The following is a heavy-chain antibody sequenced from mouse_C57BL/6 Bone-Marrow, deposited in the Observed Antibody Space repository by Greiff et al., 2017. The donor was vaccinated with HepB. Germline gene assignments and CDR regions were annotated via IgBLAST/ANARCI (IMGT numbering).Heavy chain of an antibody. V-gene: IGHV5-15*04. Sequence: EVKLVEPGGGLVQPGGSLKLSCAASGFTFSDYGMAWVRQAPRQGPEWVAFISNWAYSTHYADTVTGRFTISRENAKNTLYLEMSSLKSEDTAMYYCAREQRYDYDYAMDYWGQGTSVTVSS. CDR1: GFTFSDYG. CDR3: AREQRYDYDYAMDY. D-gene: IGHD2-4*01. CDR2: ISNWAYST. J-gene: IGHJ4*01.